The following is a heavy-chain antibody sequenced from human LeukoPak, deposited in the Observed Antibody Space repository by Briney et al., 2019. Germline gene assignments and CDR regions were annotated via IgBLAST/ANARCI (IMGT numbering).Heavy chain of an antibody. CDR2: INHSGST. Sequence: PSETLSLTCAVYGVSFSGYYWSWIRQPPGKGLEWIGEINHSGSTNYNLSLKSRVTISVDTSKNQFSLKLSSVTAADTAVYYCARGRVADYWGQGTLVTVSS. V-gene: IGHV4-34*01. CDR1: GVSFSGYY. J-gene: IGHJ4*02. CDR3: ARGRVADY.